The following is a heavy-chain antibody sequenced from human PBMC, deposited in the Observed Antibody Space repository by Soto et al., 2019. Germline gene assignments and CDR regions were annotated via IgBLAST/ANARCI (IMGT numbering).Heavy chain of an antibody. D-gene: IGHD2-8*01. CDR3: ARDRSTYGGGGTGEVKENWFDP. V-gene: IGHV4-59*01. CDR2: AYYSGDT. CDR1: GGSISRYY. J-gene: IGHJ5*02. Sequence: SETLSLTCSVSGGSISRYYWGWIRQPPGKGLEWIGYAYYSGDTGYNPSLKSRVTMAVDTSKNQVSLKLSSVTAADTAVYYCARDRSTYGGGGTGEVKENWFDPWGQGALVTVSS.